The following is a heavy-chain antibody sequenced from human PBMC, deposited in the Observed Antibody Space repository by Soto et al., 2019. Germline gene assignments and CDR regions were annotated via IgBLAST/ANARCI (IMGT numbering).Heavy chain of an antibody. CDR1: GGSISSGGYY. J-gene: IGHJ4*02. Sequence: KASETLSLTCTVSGGSISSGGYYWSWIRQHPGTGLEWIGHISYSGSTYYNTSLKSRVTISVDTSKNQFSLELTSVTAADTALYYCVSYGSGTYYSGYSFDFWSQGSLVTVSS. V-gene: IGHV4-31*03. D-gene: IGHD3-10*01. CDR2: ISYSGST. CDR3: VSYGSGTYYSGYSFDF.